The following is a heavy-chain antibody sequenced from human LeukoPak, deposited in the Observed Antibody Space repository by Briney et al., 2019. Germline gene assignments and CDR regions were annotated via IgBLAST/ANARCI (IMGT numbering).Heavy chain of an antibody. D-gene: IGHD3-16*02. CDR3: AREYSGLRLGELSPSFDY. J-gene: IGHJ4*02. CDR1: GFTFSSDW. Sequence: PGGSLTLSCAASGFTFSSDWMSWVRQAPGKGLEWVANIKQDGSEKYYVESVKGRFTISRENAKNSLYLQMNRLRAEDTAVYYCAREYSGLRLGELSPSFDYWGQGTLVTVSS. V-gene: IGHV3-7*03. CDR2: IKQDGSEK.